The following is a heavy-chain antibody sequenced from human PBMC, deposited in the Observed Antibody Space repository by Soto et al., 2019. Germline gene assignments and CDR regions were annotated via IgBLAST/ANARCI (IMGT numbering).Heavy chain of an antibody. D-gene: IGHD1-26*01. CDR1: GGTFSSYA. Sequence: GXSVKVSCKASGGTFSSYAISWVRQAPGQGLEWMGGIIPIFGTANYAQKFQGRVTITADESTSTAYMELSSLRFEDTAVYYCARGRGSYAETLDHWGQGTLVTVSS. CDR3: ARGRGSYAETLDH. J-gene: IGHJ5*02. V-gene: IGHV1-69*13. CDR2: IIPIFGTA.